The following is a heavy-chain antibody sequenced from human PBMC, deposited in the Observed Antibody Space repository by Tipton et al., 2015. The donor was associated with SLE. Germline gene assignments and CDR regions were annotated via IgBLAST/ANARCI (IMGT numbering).Heavy chain of an antibody. CDR2: ISYDGSNK. V-gene: IGHV3-30*04. J-gene: IGHJ3*02. CDR1: GFTFSSYA. D-gene: IGHD3-9*01. Sequence: SLRLSCAASGFTFSSYAMHWVRQAPGKGMGWVAVISYDGSNKYYADSVKGRFSISRDNSKNTLYLQMNSLRAEDTAVYYCTRGYYDVLTGLRYYAFDIWGQVTKVAVSS. CDR3: TRGYYDVLTGLRYYAFDI.